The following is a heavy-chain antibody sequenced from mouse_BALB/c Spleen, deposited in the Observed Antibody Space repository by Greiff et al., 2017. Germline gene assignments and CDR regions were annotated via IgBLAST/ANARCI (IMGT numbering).Heavy chain of an antibody. D-gene: IGHD2-1*01. V-gene: IGHV3-8*02. CDR2: ISYSGST. Sequence: EVQRVESGPSLVQPSQTLSLTCSVTGDSITSGYWNWIRKFPGNKLEYMGYISYSGSTYYNPSLKSRISITRDTTKNQYYLQLNSVTTVDTASYYCAREGDGNWFAYWGQGTLVTVSA. CDR3: AREGDGNWFAY. J-gene: IGHJ3*01. CDR1: GDSITSGY.